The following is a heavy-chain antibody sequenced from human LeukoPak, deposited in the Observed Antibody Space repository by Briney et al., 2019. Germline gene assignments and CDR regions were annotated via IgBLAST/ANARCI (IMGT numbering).Heavy chain of an antibody. Sequence: GGSLRLSCAASGFTFSSQWMNWVRQAPGKGLEWIAYLSSSGSAFSYADSVKGRFTIARDNAKNSVYLEMNSLRADDTAVYYCARSARLMKGVVEVTALDDWGQGTLVTVSS. CDR3: ARSARLMKGVVEVTALDD. CDR2: LSSSGSAF. V-gene: IGHV3-48*03. J-gene: IGHJ4*02. CDR1: GFTFSSQW. D-gene: IGHD3-3*01.